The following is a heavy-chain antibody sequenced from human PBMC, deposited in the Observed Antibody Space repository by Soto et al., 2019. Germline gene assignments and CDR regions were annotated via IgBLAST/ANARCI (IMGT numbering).Heavy chain of an antibody. Sequence: QVQLVESGGGLVKPGGSLRLSCAASGFTFSDSYMSWIRQAPWKGLEWVSYISSSGSSIYYADSVKGRFTISRDNAKNSLYLQMNSLRAEDTAVYYCARKCSSTSCYDYWGQGTLVTVSS. CDR1: GFTFSDSY. D-gene: IGHD2-2*01. J-gene: IGHJ4*02. V-gene: IGHV3-11*01. CDR2: ISSSGSSI. CDR3: ARKCSSTSCYDY.